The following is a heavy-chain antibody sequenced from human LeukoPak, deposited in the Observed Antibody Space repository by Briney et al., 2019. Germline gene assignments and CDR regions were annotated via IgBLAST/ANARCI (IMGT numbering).Heavy chain of an antibody. CDR3: ASSSGYDDY. D-gene: IGHD5-12*01. J-gene: IGHJ4*02. CDR1: GYTLTELS. CDR2: FDPEDGET. V-gene: IGHV1-24*01. Sequence: ASVKVSCKVSGYTLTELSMHWVRQAPGKGLEWMGGFDPEDGETIYAQKFQGRVTITADKSTSTAYMELSSLRSEDTAVYYCASSSGYDDYWGQGTLVTVSS.